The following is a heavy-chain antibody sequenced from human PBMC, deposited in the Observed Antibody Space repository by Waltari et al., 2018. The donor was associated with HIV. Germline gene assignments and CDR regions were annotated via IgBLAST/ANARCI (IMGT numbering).Heavy chain of an antibody. V-gene: IGHV1-24*01. CDR3: TTEGLYCSGGTCYSRFDP. J-gene: IGHJ5*02. D-gene: IGHD2-15*01. CDR2: FVPEQGKT. Sequence: QVPLVQSGAEVKKPGASVKVSCKVSGYTLSELSMHWVRQAPGKGLEWMGGFVPEQGKTSDAQNCPGRVTMTEDAATDTAYMERSSLRSEETAVYYCTTEGLYCSGGTCYSRFDPGGQGTLVTVSS. CDR1: GYTLSELS.